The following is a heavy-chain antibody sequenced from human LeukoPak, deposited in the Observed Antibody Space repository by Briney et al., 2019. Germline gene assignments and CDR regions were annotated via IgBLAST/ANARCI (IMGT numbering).Heavy chain of an antibody. J-gene: IGHJ5*02. V-gene: IGHV1-18*01. CDR3: AEDGIRDFDWLYNWFDP. D-gene: IGHD3-9*01. Sequence: ASVKVSCKASGYTFTSYGISWVRQAPGQGLEWMGWISAYNGNTNYAQKFQGRVTITADESTSTAYMELSSLRSEDTAFFFQAEDGIRDFDWLYNWFDPWGQGTLVTVSS. CDR1: GYTFTSYG. CDR2: ISAYNGNT.